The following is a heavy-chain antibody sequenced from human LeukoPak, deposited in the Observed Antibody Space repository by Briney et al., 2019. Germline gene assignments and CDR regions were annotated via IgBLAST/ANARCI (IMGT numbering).Heavy chain of an antibody. CDR1: GFTFSSYA. J-gene: IGHJ3*02. D-gene: IGHD1-26*01. CDR2: INPNSGGT. V-gene: IGHV1-2*02. Sequence: GGSLRLSCAASGFTFSSYAMHWVRQAPGQGLEWMGWINPNSGGTNYAQKFQGRVTMTRDTSISTAYMELSRLRSDDTAVYYCAREEWEPPGAPGAFDIWGQGTMVTVSS. CDR3: AREEWEPPGAPGAFDI.